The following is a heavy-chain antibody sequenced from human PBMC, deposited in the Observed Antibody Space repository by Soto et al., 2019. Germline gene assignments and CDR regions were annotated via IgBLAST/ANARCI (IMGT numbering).Heavy chain of an antibody. CDR2: ISYDGSNK. Sequence: GSLRLSCAASGFTFSSYGMHWVRQASGKGLEWVAVISYDGSNKYYADSVKGRFTISRDNSKNTLYLQMNSLRAEDTAVYYCAKDRGSGSYFGDYWGQRTLVTVSS. D-gene: IGHD3-10*01. V-gene: IGHV3-30*18. CDR3: AKDRGSGSYFGDY. J-gene: IGHJ4*02. CDR1: GFTFSSYG.